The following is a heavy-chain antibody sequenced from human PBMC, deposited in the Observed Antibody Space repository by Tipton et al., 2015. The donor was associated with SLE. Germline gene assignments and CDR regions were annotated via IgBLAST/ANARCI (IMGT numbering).Heavy chain of an antibody. CDR2: INPSGGST. D-gene: IGHD3-16*01. Sequence: QLVQSGAEVKKPGASVKVSCKASGYTFTSYYMHWVRQAPGQGLEWMGIINPSGGSTSYAQKFQGRVTMTRDTSTSTVYMELSSLRSDDTAVYYCARRVEGGALPFDVWGQGTTVIVSS. CDR1: GYTFTSYY. CDR3: ARRVEGGALPFDV. V-gene: IGHV1-46*01. J-gene: IGHJ3*01.